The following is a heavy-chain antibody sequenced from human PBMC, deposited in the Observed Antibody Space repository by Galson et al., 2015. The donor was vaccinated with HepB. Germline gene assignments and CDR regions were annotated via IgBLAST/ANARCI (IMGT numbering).Heavy chain of an antibody. Sequence: SVKVSCKASGGTFSSYAISWVRQAPGQGLEWMGGIIPIFGTANYAQKFQGRVTITADESTSTAYMELSSLRSEDTAVYYCARHPSADYSNYGAYYYYYYGMDVWGQGTTVTVSS. CDR3: ARHPSADYSNYGAYYYYYYGMDV. D-gene: IGHD4-11*01. V-gene: IGHV1-69*13. CDR2: IIPIFGTA. CDR1: GGTFSSYA. J-gene: IGHJ6*02.